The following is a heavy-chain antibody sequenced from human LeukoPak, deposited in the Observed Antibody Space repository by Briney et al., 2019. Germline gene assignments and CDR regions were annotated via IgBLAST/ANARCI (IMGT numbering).Heavy chain of an antibody. J-gene: IGHJ6*02. Sequence: PQTLSLTRTVSSGSPNTYDLSWIRQPPGTGLEWFGYIHYRGNTDYNPSLRSRATISVDRSKYQFSLRLSSVTAADTATYYCAREWTFFSSISCSPRDNYFYFGMDVWGHGTTVTVSS. D-gene: IGHD2-2*01. CDR3: AREWTFFSSISCSPRDNYFYFGMDV. CDR1: SGSPNTYD. V-gene: IGHV4-59*01. CDR2: IHYRGNT.